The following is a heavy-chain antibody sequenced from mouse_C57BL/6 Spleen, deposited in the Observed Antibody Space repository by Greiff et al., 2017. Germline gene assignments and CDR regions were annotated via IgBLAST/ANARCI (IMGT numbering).Heavy chain of an antibody. V-gene: IGHV1-81*01. CDR3: ARGDYDGDWYFDV. CDR1: GYTFTSYG. Sequence: VQVVESGAELARPGASVKLSCKASGYTFTSYGISWVKQRTGQGLEWIGEIYPRSGNTYYNEKFKGKATLTADKSSSTAYMELRSLTSEDSAVYFCARGDYDGDWYFDVWGTGTTVTVSS. J-gene: IGHJ1*03. CDR2: IYPRSGNT. D-gene: IGHD2-4*01.